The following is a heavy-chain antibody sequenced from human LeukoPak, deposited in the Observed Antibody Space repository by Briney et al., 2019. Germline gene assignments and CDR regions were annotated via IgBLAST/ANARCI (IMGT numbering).Heavy chain of an antibody. V-gene: IGHV3-23*01. J-gene: IGHJ6*02. CDR1: GFTFSTYA. CDR3: ARDSYFDFWGDV. D-gene: IGHD3-3*01. Sequence: GGSLRLSCEASGFTFSTYAMTWVRQAPGKGLEWVSGISGLSGGPETTYYAEAVKGRFTISRDNSGNTLFLQMNSLSVEDTAIYYCARDSYFDFWGDVWGQGTTVIVSS. CDR2: ISGLSGGPETT.